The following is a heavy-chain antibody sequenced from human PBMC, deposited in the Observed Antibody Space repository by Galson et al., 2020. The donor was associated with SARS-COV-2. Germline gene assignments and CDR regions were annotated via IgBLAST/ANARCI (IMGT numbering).Heavy chain of an antibody. Sequence: SETLSLTCTLYSGTLTGYVWTWIRQPPGKDLQWIGEINHRGETNYNPSLTGRVAISIATSENQFSLRLTSVTAADTAIYYCARAVRGYYDYSYMDVWGKGTTVTVSS. CDR1: SGTLTGYV. J-gene: IGHJ6*03. CDR2: INHRGET. CDR3: ARAVRGYYDYSYMDV. V-gene: IGHV4-34*01.